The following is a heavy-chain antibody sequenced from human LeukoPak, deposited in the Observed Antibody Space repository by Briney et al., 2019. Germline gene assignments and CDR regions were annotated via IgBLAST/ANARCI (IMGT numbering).Heavy chain of an antibody. D-gene: IGHD3-3*01. CDR1: GYNFIADS. CDR3: ARARDDFWSGYFFDYYYGMDV. V-gene: IGHV1-2*02. CDR2: INPSNGGT. J-gene: IGHJ6*02. Sequence: ASVKVSCKTSGYNFIADSLHWVRQAPGQGLEWMGWINPSNGGTNYAQKFQGRVTMTRDTSISTAYMELSRLRSDDTAVYYCARARDDFWSGYFFDYYYGMDVWGQGTTVTVSS.